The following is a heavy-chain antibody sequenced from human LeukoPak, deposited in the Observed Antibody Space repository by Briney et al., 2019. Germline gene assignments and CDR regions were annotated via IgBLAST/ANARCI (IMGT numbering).Heavy chain of an antibody. CDR3: ARDSPPGYYYGMDV. CDR1: GFTFSNYW. V-gene: IGHV3-7*03. Sequence: PGGSLRLSCAASGFTFSNYWMSWVRQAPGKGLEWVANIKQDGREKYYVDSVKGRFTISRDNAKNSLYLQMSSLRAEDTAVYYCARDSPPGYYYGMDVWGQGTTVTVSS. CDR2: IKQDGREK. J-gene: IGHJ6*02. D-gene: IGHD7-27*01.